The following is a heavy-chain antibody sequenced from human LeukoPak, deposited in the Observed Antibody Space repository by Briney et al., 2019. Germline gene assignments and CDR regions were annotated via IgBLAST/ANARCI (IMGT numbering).Heavy chain of an antibody. D-gene: IGHD3-22*01. V-gene: IGHV3-53*05. Sequence: GGSLRLSCAASGFTVSSNYMSWVRRAPGKGLEWVSVIYSDGSTYYADSVKGGFTIYRDNSKNSLFLQMNSLRVEDTALYYCAREPSSDNYYDHWGQGALVTVSS. J-gene: IGHJ4*02. CDR1: GFTVSSNY. CDR3: AREPSSDNYYDH. CDR2: IYSDGST.